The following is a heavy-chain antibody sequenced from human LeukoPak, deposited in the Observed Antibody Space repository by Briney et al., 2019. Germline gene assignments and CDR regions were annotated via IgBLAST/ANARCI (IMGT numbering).Heavy chain of an antibody. J-gene: IGHJ4*02. CDR3: ARAMGVVAADFDY. CDR2: INPNSGGT. D-gene: IGHD2-15*01. V-gene: IGHV1-2*04. CDR1: GYTFTGHY. Sequence: ASVKVSCKASGYTFTGHYMHWVRQAPGQGLEWMGWINPNSGGTNYAQKFQGWVTMTGDTSISTAYMELSRLRSDDTAVYYCARAMGVVAADFDYWGQGTLVTVSS.